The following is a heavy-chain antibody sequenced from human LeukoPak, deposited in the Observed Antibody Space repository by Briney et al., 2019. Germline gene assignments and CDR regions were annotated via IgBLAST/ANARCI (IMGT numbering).Heavy chain of an antibody. CDR1: GYSFSTYG. CDR3: ARETIEAFDV. V-gene: IGHV1-18*01. Sequence: ASVKVSCKTSGYSFSTYGISWVRQAPGQGLEWMGWISAYNGNTNYAQKFQGRVTMTTDTSTSTAHLEMRSLRPDDTAVYYCARETIEAFDVWGQGTMVTVSS. J-gene: IGHJ3*01. CDR2: ISAYNGNT. D-gene: IGHD4/OR15-4a*01.